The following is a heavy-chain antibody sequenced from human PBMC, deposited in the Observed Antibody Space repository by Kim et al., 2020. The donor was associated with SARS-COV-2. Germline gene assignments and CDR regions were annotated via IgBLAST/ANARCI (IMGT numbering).Heavy chain of an antibody. CDR3: ARSPIVGVVMRLRAWYFDL. J-gene: IGHJ2*01. Sequence: SETLSLTCTVSGGSISSYYWSWIRQPPGKGLEWIGYIYYSGSTNYNPSLKSRVTISVDTSKNQFSLKLSSVTAADTAVYYCARSPIVGVVMRLRAWYFDLGGRGPLVTVSS. D-gene: IGHD3-3*01. V-gene: IGHV4-59*01. CDR1: GGSISSYY. CDR2: IYYSGST.